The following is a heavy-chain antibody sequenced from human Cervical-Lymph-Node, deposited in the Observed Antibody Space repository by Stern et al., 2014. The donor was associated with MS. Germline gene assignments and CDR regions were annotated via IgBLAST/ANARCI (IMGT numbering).Heavy chain of an antibody. CDR3: ARPPPRRKWDDPNYGMDV. Sequence: MQLVQSGAEVKKPGESLKISCKGSGYTFTNNWIAWVRQMPGKGLEWMGIIYPDDSDIRYRPSFPGQGTIPAHKAPRPAFLPWGSLKAADSAVYYCARPPPRRKWDDPNYGMDVWGQGTTVTVSS. CDR1: GYTFTNNW. J-gene: IGHJ6*02. D-gene: IGHD1-1*01. V-gene: IGHV5-51*03. CDR2: IYPDDSDI.